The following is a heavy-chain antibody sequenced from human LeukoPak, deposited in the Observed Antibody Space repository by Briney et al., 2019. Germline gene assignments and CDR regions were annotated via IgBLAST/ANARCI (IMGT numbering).Heavy chain of an antibody. V-gene: IGHV3-23*01. CDR2: ISSSGGST. CDR3: AKGYYYLDY. Sequence: PGGSLRLSCAASGFTFSNFAMSWVRHAPGKGLELVSPISSSGGSTYYADSVKGRFTISRDNTKTTLYLQMNSLRAEDTAVYYCAKGYYYLDYWGQGTLVTVSS. J-gene: IGHJ4*02. D-gene: IGHD3-10*01. CDR1: GFTFSNFA.